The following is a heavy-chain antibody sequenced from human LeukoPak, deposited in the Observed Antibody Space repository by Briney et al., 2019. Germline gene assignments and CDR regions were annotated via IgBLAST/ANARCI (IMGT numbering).Heavy chain of an antibody. J-gene: IGHJ6*03. V-gene: IGHV3-23*01. D-gene: IGHD1-26*01. Sequence: GGSLRLSCAASGFTFTNNFMSWVRQGPGKGLEWVSGILGSGGNTHYADSVKGRFTISRDNSKNTLYLQMNSLRAEDTAIYYCAKDGVVGARRNYMDVWGKGTAVTVSS. CDR2: ILGSGGNT. CDR3: AKDGVVGARRNYMDV. CDR1: GFTFTNNF.